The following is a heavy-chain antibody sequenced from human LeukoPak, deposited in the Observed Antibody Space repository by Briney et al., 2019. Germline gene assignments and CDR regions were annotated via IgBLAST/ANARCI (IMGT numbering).Heavy chain of an antibody. CDR2: INWNGGST. Sequence: PGGSLRLSCAASGFTFDDYGMSWVRQAPGKGLEWVSGINWNGGSTGYADSVKGRFTISRDNAKNSLYLQMNSLRAEDTALYYFARRDLYAPMPVYWGQGTLVTVSS. CDR3: ARRDLYAPMPVY. CDR1: GFTFDDYG. V-gene: IGHV3-20*04. D-gene: IGHD5/OR15-5a*01. J-gene: IGHJ4*02.